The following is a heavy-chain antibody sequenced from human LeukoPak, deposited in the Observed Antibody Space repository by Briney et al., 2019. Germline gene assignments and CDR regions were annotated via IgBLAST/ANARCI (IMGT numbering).Heavy chain of an antibody. CDR3: ARVPSTDYYDSSGYWLFDY. CDR2: IYYSGST. CDR1: GGSISSYY. Sequence: SETLSLTCTVSGGSISSYYWSWIRQPPGKGLEWIGYIYYSGSTNYNPSLKSRVTISVDTSKNQFSLKLSSVTAADTAVYYCARVPSTDYYDSSGYWLFDYWGQGTLVTVSS. D-gene: IGHD3-22*01. V-gene: IGHV4-59*01. J-gene: IGHJ4*02.